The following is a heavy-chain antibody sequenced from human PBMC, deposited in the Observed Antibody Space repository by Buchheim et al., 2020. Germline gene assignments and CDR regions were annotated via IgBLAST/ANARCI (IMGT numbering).Heavy chain of an antibody. CDR2: INHSGST. V-gene: IGHV4-34*01. Sequence: QVQLQQWGAGLLKPSETLSLTCAVYGGSFSGYYWSWIRQPPGKGLEWIGEINHSGSTNYNPSLKSRVTISVDTSKNQLSLKLSSVTAADTAVYYCARGYWQRYGDYGNYYYGIDVWGQGTT. D-gene: IGHD4-17*01. J-gene: IGHJ6*02. CDR1: GGSFSGYY. CDR3: ARGYWQRYGDYGNYYYGIDV.